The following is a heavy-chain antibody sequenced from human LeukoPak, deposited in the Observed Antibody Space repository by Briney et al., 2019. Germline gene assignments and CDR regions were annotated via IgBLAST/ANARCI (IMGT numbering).Heavy chain of an antibody. CDR2: IYYSGST. CDR1: GGSITSYY. CDR3: ARGGVAAAALVHLDY. J-gene: IGHJ4*02. V-gene: IGHV4-59*01. D-gene: IGHD6-13*01. Sequence: SETLSLTCSVSGGSITSYYWSWIRQPPGKGMEWIGYIYYSGSTNYNPSLKSRVTIAVDTSKNQFSLKLSSRTARATAVYYCARGGVAAAALVHLDYWGQGTLVTVSS.